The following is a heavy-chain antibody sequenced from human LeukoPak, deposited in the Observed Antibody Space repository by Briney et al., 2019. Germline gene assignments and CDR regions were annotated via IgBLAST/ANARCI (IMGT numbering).Heavy chain of an antibody. J-gene: IGHJ3*02. V-gene: IGHV4-59*01. CDR1: GGSISSYY. CDR3: AEGRHDAFDI. CDR2: IYYSGST. Sequence: PSGTLSLTCTVSGGSISSYYWSWIRQPPGKGLEWIGYIYYSGSTNYNPSLKSRVTISVDTSKNQFSLKLSSVTAADTAVYYCAEGRHDAFDIWGQGTMVTVSS.